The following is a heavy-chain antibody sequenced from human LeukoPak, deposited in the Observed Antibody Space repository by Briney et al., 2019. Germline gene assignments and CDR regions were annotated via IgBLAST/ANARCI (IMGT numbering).Heavy chain of an antibody. Sequence: GEALKISCNGSAYSFTSYCTVYVRQMPGKGLEWMGFIYPGDSDTRYSPSLQGQVTISADKSISTAYLQWSSLEASDTAMYYCARSERITMVRGVIITGAFDIWGQGTMVTVSS. CDR2: IYPGDSDT. J-gene: IGHJ3*02. D-gene: IGHD3-10*01. CDR1: AYSFTSYC. V-gene: IGHV5-51*01. CDR3: ARSERITMVRGVIITGAFDI.